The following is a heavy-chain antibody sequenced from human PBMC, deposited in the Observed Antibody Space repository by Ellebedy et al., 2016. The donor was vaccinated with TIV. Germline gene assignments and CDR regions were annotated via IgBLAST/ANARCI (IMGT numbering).Heavy chain of an antibody. Sequence: PGGSLRLSCAASGFTFNKYAMFWVRQAPGKGLEWVSIVSVSGSSTYYADSVKGRFTVSSDNSKNTLSLQLNSLRAEDTGVYFCAKGGVVAATSCLDYWGQGTLVTVSS. D-gene: IGHD2-15*01. CDR2: VSVSGSST. J-gene: IGHJ4*02. V-gene: IGHV3-23*01. CDR1: GFTFNKYA. CDR3: AKGGVVAATSCLDY.